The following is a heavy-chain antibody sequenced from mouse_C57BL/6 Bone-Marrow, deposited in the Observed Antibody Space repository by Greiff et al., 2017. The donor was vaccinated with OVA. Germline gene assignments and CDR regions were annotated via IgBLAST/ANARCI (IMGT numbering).Heavy chain of an antibody. J-gene: IGHJ3*01. V-gene: IGHV5-15*01. CDR2: ISNLAYSI. CDR1: GFTFSDYG. Sequence: EVQLVESGGGLVQPGGSLKLSCAASGFTFSDYGMAWVRQAPRKGPEWVAFISNLAYSIYYADTVTGRFTISRENAKNTLYLEMSSLRSEDTAMYYCARGNYPAWFAYWGQGTLVTVSA. CDR3: ARGNYPAWFAY. D-gene: IGHD2-1*01.